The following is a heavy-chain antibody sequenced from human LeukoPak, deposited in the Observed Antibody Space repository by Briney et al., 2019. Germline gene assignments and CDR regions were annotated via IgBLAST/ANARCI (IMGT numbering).Heavy chain of an antibody. V-gene: IGHV1-2*02. CDR1: GGTFSSYA. J-gene: IGHJ1*01. Sequence: GASVKVSCKASGGTFSSYAISWVRQAPGQGLEWMGWINPNSGGTNYAQKFQGRVTMTRDTSISTAYMELSRLRSDDTAVYYCAQESKQLARWDAHFQHWGQGTLVTISS. D-gene: IGHD6-6*01. CDR3: AQESKQLARWDAHFQH. CDR2: INPNSGGT.